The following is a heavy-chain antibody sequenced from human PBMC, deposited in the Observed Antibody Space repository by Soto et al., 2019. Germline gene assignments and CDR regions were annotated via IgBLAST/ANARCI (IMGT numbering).Heavy chain of an antibody. CDR3: ARREGSGTTSLDV. Sequence: GGSLRLSCAASGFTFSSYSMNWVRQAPGKGLEWVSSISSTSSSYIFYVDSVKGRFTISRDSAKNSLYLQMNSLRAEDTAVYYCARREGSGTTSLDVWGQGTTVTVSS. CDR2: ISSTSSSYI. CDR1: GFTFSSYS. V-gene: IGHV3-21*01. J-gene: IGHJ6*02. D-gene: IGHD3-10*01.